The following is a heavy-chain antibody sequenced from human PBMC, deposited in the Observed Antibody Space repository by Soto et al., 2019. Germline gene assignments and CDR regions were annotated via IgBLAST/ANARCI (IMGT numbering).Heavy chain of an antibody. J-gene: IGHJ6*02. Sequence: GGSLRLSCAASGFTFSSYAMSWVRQAPGKGLEWVSAISGSGGSTYYADSVKGRFTISRDNSKNSLYLQMNSLRAEDTAVYYCARAYSGRLPRRADYYFAMDVWGQGTTVTVSS. CDR3: ARAYSGRLPRRADYYFAMDV. CDR2: ISGSGGST. CDR1: GFTFSSYA. D-gene: IGHD2-15*01. V-gene: IGHV3-23*01.